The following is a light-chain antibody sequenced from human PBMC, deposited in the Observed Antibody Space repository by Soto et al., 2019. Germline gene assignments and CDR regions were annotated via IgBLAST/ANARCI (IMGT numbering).Light chain of an antibody. Sequence: EIVLTQSPATVSVSPGERVTLSCRASQSISTKLAWYQHKPGQAPRLLIYGASSRATGIADRFTGSGSGTDFTLTISRLEPEDFAVYYCQQYGNSPRTFGQGTKVDIK. CDR3: QQYGNSPRT. CDR1: QSISTK. V-gene: IGKV3-20*01. CDR2: GAS. J-gene: IGKJ1*01.